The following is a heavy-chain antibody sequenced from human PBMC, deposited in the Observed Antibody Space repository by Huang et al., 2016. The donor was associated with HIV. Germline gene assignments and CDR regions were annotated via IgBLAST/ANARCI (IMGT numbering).Heavy chain of an antibody. J-gene: IGHJ3*02. V-gene: IGHV1-18*01. CDR2: ISAYKGVT. Sequence: QVQLVQSGVEVKKPGASVKVSCKASGYTFTRYGISWVRQAPGQGLDWLGLISAYKGVTNYAKNVQGRGTMTTDTSTSTAYMELRSLRSDDTAVYYCARDSPLLGVVIVVVPTAPNAFDIWGQGTMVTVSS. CDR3: ARDSPLLGVVIVVVPTAPNAFDI. D-gene: IGHD2-2*01. CDR1: GYTFTRYG.